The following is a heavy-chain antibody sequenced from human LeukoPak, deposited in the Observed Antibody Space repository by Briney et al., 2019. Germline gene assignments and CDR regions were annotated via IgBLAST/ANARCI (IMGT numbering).Heavy chain of an antibody. CDR1: GLTFSSYG. CDR3: AKVRDWFEDY. CDR2: IRSDGSNK. V-gene: IGHV3-30*02. J-gene: IGHJ4*02. Sequence: GGSLRLSCAAPGLTFSSYGMHWVRQAPGKGLEWVAFIRSDGSNKYYADSVKGRFTISRDNSKLYLQMNSLRAEDTAVYYCAKVRDWFEDYWGQGTLVTVSS. D-gene: IGHD3/OR15-3a*01.